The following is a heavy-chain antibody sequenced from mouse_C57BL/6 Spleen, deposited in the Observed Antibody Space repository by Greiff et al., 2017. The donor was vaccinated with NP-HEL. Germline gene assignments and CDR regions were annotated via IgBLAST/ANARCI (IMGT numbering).Heavy chain of an antibody. CDR2: INPSTGGT. CDR1: GYSFTGYY. D-gene: IGHD4-1*01. J-gene: IGHJ4*01. CDR3: ARANWGRAMDY. Sequence: EVKVVESGPELVKPGASVKISCKASGYSFTGYYMNWVKQSPEKSLEWIGEINPSTGGTTYNQKFKAKATLTVDKSSSTAYMQLKSLTSEDSAVYYCARANWGRAMDYWGQGTSVTVSS. V-gene: IGHV1-42*01.